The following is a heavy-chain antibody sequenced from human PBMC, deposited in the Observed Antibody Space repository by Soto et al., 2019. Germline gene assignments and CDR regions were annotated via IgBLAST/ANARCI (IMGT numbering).Heavy chain of an antibody. V-gene: IGHV3-30*18. D-gene: IGHD2-15*01. Sequence: QVQLVESGGGVVQPGRSLRLSCAASGFTFSSYGMHWVRQAPGKGLEWVAVISYDGSNKYYADSVKGRFTISRDNSKNTLYLQMNSLRAEDTAVYYCAKDGGGYWSGGSCLLRRYFDYWGQGTLVTVSS. CDR2: ISYDGSNK. CDR3: AKDGGGYWSGGSCLLRRYFDY. CDR1: GFTFSSYG. J-gene: IGHJ4*02.